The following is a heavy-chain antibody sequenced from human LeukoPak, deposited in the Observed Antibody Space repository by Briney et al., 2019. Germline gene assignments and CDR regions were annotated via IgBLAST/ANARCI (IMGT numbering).Heavy chain of an antibody. Sequence: PSETLSLTCAVYGGSFSGYYWSWIRQPPGKGLEWIGEINHSGSTNYNPSLKSRVTISVDTSKNRFSLKLSSVTAADTAVYYCARAKITRLGYCSSTSCPTVFDPWGQGTLVTVSS. CDR1: GGSFSGYY. CDR2: INHSGST. V-gene: IGHV4-34*01. D-gene: IGHD2-2*01. CDR3: ARAKITRLGYCSSTSCPTVFDP. J-gene: IGHJ5*02.